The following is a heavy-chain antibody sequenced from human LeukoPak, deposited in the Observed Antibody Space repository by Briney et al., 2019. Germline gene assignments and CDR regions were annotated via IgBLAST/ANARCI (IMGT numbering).Heavy chain of an antibody. CDR3: AKGRVGYGGNSVMYFDY. Sequence: PGGSLRLSCAASGFTFSSYAMHWVRQAPGKGLEWVSAISGSGGSTYYADSVKGRFTISRDNSKNTLYLQMNSLRAEDTAVYYCAKGRVGYGGNSVMYFDYWGQGTLVTVSS. J-gene: IGHJ4*02. CDR1: GFTFSSYA. V-gene: IGHV3-23*01. D-gene: IGHD4-23*01. CDR2: ISGSGGST.